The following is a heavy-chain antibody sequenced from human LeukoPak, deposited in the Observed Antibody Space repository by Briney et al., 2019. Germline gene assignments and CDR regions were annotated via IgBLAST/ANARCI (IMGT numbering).Heavy chain of an antibody. CDR3: ARQGIAAAGTRVRYYYYYMDV. CDR2: IYYSGST. CDR1: GGSISSAY. Sequence: SETLPLTCTVSGGSISSAYWSWIRQYPGKGLEWIGFIYYSGSTNYNPSLKSRVTMSVDTSKNQFSLKLSSVTAADTAVYYCARQGIAAAGTRVRYYYYYMDVWGKGTTVTISS. V-gene: IGHV4-59*08. D-gene: IGHD6-13*01. J-gene: IGHJ6*03.